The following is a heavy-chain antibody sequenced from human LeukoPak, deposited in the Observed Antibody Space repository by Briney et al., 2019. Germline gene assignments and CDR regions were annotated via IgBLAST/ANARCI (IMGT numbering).Heavy chain of an antibody. CDR3: AREFAGYGGNGDY. D-gene: IGHD4-23*01. CDR2: ISSSSSTI. CDR1: GFTFSSYG. Sequence: GRSLRLSCAASGFTFSSYGMHWVRQAPGKGLEWVSYISSSSSTIYYADSVKGRFTISRDNAKNSLYLQMNSLRDEDTAVYYCAREFAGYGGNGDYWGQGTLVTVSS. J-gene: IGHJ4*02. V-gene: IGHV3-48*02.